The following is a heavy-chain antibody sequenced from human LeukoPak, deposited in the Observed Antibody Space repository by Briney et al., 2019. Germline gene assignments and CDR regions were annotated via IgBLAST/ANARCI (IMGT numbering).Heavy chain of an antibody. CDR1: GFTFSSYA. D-gene: IGHD3-3*01. V-gene: IGHV3-23*01. CDR3: AKDQDYDFWSGYYTS. Sequence: QTGGSLRLSCAASGFTFSSYAMHWVRQAPGKGLEWVSAISGSGGSTYYADSVKGRFTISRDNSKNTLYLQMNGLRAEDTAVYYCAKDQDYDFWSGYYTSWGQGTLVTVSS. CDR2: ISGSGGST. J-gene: IGHJ5*02.